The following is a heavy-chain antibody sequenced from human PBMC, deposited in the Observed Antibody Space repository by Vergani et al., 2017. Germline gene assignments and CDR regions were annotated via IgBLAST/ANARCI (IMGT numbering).Heavy chain of an antibody. CDR2: INSDGSST. Sequence: EVQLVESGGGLVQPGGSLRLSCAASGFTFSSYWMHWVRQAPGKGLVWVSRINSDGSSTSYADSVKGRFTISRDNAKNTLYLQMNSLRAEDTAVYYCAREFWVDGRRNYYYGMDVWGQGTTVTVSS. J-gene: IGHJ6*02. CDR3: AREFWVDGRRNYYYGMDV. CDR1: GFTFSSYW. D-gene: IGHD2-15*01. V-gene: IGHV3-74*01.